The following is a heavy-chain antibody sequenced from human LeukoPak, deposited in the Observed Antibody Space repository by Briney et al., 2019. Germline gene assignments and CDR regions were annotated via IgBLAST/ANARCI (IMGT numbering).Heavy chain of an antibody. J-gene: IGHJ4*02. V-gene: IGHV4-59*01. CDR1: GGSNSSYY. CDR2: IYYSGST. CDR3: ARALALGQLLFDY. Sequence: SETLSLTCTVSGGSNSSYYWSWIRQPPGKGLEWIGYIYYSGSTNYNPSLKSRVTISVDTSKNQFSLKLSSVTAADTAVYYCARALALGQLLFDYWGQGTLVTVSS. D-gene: IGHD1-26*01.